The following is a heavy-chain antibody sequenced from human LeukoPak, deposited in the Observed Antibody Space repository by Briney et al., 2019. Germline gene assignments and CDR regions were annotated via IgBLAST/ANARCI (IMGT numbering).Heavy chain of an antibody. CDR1: GFTFSTYT. V-gene: IGHV3-48*01. CDR3: VRDRNWAFDY. CDR2: INTKSKTI. D-gene: IGHD7-27*01. J-gene: IGHJ4*02. Sequence: GGSLRLSCAASGFTFSTYTMNWVRQAPGKGLEWVSFINTKSKTIYYADSVKGRFTISRDNGKSSLYLQMNSLRAEDTALYYCVRDRNWAFDYWGEGTLVTVSS.